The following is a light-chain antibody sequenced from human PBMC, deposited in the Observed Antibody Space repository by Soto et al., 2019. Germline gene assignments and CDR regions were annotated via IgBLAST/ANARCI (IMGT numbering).Light chain of an antibody. J-gene: IGKJ1*01. CDR1: QSVASN. Sequence: SQSPATLSVSPGERATLSCRASQSVASNLAWYQQKPGQAPRLLIYGASSRATGIPDRFSGSGSGTDFTLTIGRLEPEDFAVYYCQQYGSSPRTFGQGSKVDI. V-gene: IGKV3-20*01. CDR3: QQYGSSPRT. CDR2: GAS.